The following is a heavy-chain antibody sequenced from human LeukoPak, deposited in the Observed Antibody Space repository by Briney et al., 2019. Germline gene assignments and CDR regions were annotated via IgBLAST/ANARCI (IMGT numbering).Heavy chain of an antibody. J-gene: IGHJ4*02. CDR2: IYYSGST. CDR1: GGSISSYY. D-gene: IGHD3-22*01. CDR3: ARHVDYYDSSGYLPPHFDY. Sequence: SETLSLACTVSGGSISSYYWSCIRQPPGKGLEWIGYIYYSGSTNYNPSLKSRVTISVDTSKNQFSLKLSSVTAADTAVYYCARHVDYYDSSGYLPPHFDYWGQGTLVTVSS. V-gene: IGHV4-59*08.